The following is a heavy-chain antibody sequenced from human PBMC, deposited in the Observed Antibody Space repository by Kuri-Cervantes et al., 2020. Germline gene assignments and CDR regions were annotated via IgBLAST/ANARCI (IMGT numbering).Heavy chain of an antibody. CDR2: IHHSGST. CDR3: ARLTQGENGGNSGVGY. CDR1: GGSFSGYY. V-gene: IGHV4-34*01. D-gene: IGHD4-23*01. J-gene: IGHJ4*02. Sequence: SDTLCFTFAVYGGSFSGYYWSWIRQPPGKGLEGIGEIHHSGSTNYNPSLKSRVTISVDTSKNQFSLKLSSVTAADTAVYYCARLTQGENGGNSGVGYWGQGTLVTVSS.